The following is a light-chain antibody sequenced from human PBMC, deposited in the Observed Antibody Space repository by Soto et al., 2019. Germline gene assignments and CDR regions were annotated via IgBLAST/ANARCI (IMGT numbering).Light chain of an antibody. CDR1: QSVRSN. V-gene: IGKV3-15*01. CDR3: QQYSSYLT. J-gene: IGKJ3*01. Sequence: EIVMTQSPATLSASPGERATLSCRASQSVRSNLAWYQQKPGQAPRLLIYVASTRATGIPARFSGSGSGTEFTLTISSLQPDDFATYYCQQYSSYLTFGPGTKVDIK. CDR2: VAS.